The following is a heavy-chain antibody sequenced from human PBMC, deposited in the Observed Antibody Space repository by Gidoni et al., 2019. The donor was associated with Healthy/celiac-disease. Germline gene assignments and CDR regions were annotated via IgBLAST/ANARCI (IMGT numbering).Heavy chain of an antibody. V-gene: IGHV3-33*01. CDR2: IRYDGSNK. CDR1: GFTFSSYG. CDR3: ARTGGGSYSIDY. D-gene: IGHD1-26*01. J-gene: IGHJ4*02. Sequence: EQLVEAGGGGVQPGRSLRLSWAASGFTFSSYGMHWVRQAPGKGLGWVAVIRYDGSNKYYADSVKGRFTISRDNSKNTLYLQMNSLRAEDTAVYYCARTGGGSYSIDYWGQGTLVTVSS.